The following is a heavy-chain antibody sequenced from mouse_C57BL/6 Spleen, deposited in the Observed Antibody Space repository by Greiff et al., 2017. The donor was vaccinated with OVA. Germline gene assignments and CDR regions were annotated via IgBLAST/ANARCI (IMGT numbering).Heavy chain of an antibody. CDR1: GFPFTVST. J-gene: IGHJ4*01. D-gene: IGHD1-1*01. V-gene: IGHV1-62-2*01. CDR2: FYPGSGSL. Sequence: QVPLHPSGAALLQPVASVKLSCQASGFPFTVSTIHCVKPRSGPGLAWIWWFYPGSGSLKYNEKFKDKATLTADKSSSTVYMELSRLTSEDSAAYFCAYAYYAMDYWGQGTSVTVSS. CDR3: AYAYYAMDY.